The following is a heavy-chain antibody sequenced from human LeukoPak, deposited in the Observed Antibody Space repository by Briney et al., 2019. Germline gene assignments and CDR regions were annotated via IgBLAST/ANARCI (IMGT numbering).Heavy chain of an antibody. J-gene: IGHJ1*01. CDR1: GGSISSYY. CDR3: ARVGDWNDLVY. Sequence: SETLSLTCTVSGGSISSYYWSWIRQPPGKGLEWIGYISYTVTTNYNPSLKSRVTISVDTSKNQFSLKLSSVTAADTAVYYCARVGDWNDLVYWGQGTLVTSPQ. CDR2: ISYTVTT. V-gene: IGHV4-59*01. D-gene: IGHD1-1*01.